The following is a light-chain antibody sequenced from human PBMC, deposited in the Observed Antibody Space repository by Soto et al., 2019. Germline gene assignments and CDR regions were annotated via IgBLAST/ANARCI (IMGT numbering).Light chain of an antibody. CDR1: QTISSW. CDR3: QQYESRPLT. J-gene: IGKJ5*01. V-gene: IGKV1-5*03. Sequence: DIQMTQSPSPLSGSVGDRVTIPCRASQTISSWLAWYQQKPGKAPKLLIYKASTLKSGVPSRFSGSGSGTHFTLTISSLQPEDFATYYCQQYESRPLTFGQGTRLEI. CDR2: KAS.